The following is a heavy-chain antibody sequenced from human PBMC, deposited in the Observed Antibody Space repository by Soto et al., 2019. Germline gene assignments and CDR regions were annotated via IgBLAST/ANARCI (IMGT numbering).Heavy chain of an antibody. J-gene: IGHJ4*02. CDR1: AYTFTSYD. D-gene: IGHD3-16*02. CDR3: ARDIDYDYVWGSYRYNPQPFDY. CDR2: MNPNNGNT. Sequence: ASVKVSCKAAAYTFTSYDINWVRQATGQDFEWMGWMNPNNGNTNYAQKLQGRVTMTTDTSTSTAYMELRSLRSDDTAVYYCARDIDYDYVWGSYRYNPQPFDYWGQGTLVTVSS. V-gene: IGHV1-18*01.